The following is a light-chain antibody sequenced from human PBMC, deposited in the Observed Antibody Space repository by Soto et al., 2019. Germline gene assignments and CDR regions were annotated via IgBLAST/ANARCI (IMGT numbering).Light chain of an antibody. CDR2: AAS. Sequence: DIQMTQSPSSLSASVGDRVTTTSRASQSISSYLNWYQQKPGKAPKLLIYAASSLQSGVPSRFSGSGSGTEFTLTISSLQPDDFATYYCQQSYSTLITFGQGTRLEI. CDR3: QQSYSTLIT. V-gene: IGKV1-39*01. CDR1: QSISSY. J-gene: IGKJ5*01.